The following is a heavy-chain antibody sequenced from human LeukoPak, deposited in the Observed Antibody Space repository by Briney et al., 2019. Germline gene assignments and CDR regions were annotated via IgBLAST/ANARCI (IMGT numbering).Heavy chain of an antibody. V-gene: IGHV1-2*02. Sequence: ASVKVSCKASGDTFSGYYVHWVRQAPGQGLEWMGWMNPKSGGTNYAQKFQGRVTMTREMSISTAYMELSRLRSDDTAVYYCAEMADGAFGVWGQGTMDTVSS. D-gene: IGHD2-8*01. CDR3: AEMADGAFGV. CDR1: GDTFSGYY. J-gene: IGHJ3*01. CDR2: MNPKSGGT.